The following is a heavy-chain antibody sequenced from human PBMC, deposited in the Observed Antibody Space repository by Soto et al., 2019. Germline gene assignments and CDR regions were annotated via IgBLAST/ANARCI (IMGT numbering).Heavy chain of an antibody. D-gene: IGHD2-2*01. Sequence: GASVKVSCKASGYTFTSYGISWVRQAPGQGLEWMGWISAYSGNTNYAQKLQGRVTMTTDTSTSTAYMELRSLRSDDTAVYYCARVMGLVVPAATTYYYGMDVWGQGTTVTVSS. CDR2: ISAYSGNT. J-gene: IGHJ6*02. V-gene: IGHV1-18*01. CDR3: ARVMGLVVPAATTYYYGMDV. CDR1: GYTFTSYG.